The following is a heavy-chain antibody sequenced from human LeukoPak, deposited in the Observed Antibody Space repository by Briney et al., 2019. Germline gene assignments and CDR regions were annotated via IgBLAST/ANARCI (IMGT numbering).Heavy chain of an antibody. CDR3: ERDEGIAAAGTGGGFDY. CDR1: GGSISSYY. J-gene: IGHJ4*02. D-gene: IGHD6-13*01. V-gene: IGHV4-59*01. Sequence: SETLSLTCTVTGGSISSYYWSWIRQPPGKGLEWIGYIYYSGSTNYNPSLKSRVTISVGTSKNQFSLKLSSVTAADTAVYYCERDEGIAAAGTGGGFDYWGQGTLVTVSS. CDR2: IYYSGST.